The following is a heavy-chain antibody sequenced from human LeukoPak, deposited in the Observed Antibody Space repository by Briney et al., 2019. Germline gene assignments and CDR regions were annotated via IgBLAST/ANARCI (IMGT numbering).Heavy chain of an antibody. D-gene: IGHD3-10*01. CDR3: ARDLIWAVRGVIVVDADYYYYGMDV. CDR2: IIPIFGTA. J-gene: IGHJ6*02. Sequence: SVKVSCKASGGTFSSYAISWVRQAPGQGLEWMGGIIPIFGTANYAQKFQGRVTITAGESTSTAYMELSSLRSEDTAVYYCARDLIWAVRGVIVVDADYYYYGMDVWGQGTTVTVSS. CDR1: GGTFSSYA. V-gene: IGHV1-69*13.